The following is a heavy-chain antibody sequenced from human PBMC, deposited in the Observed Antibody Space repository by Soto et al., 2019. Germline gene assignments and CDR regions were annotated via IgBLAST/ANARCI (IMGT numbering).Heavy chain of an antibody. D-gene: IGHD6-13*01. Sequence: PSETLSLTCAVSGDSISRGAYYWTWIRQHPGQGLEWIGYTYYRGNTYYNPSLESRVSISLDTSKNQFSLKLTSVTAADTAVYYCARSGYGSTDFDHWGQGTLVTVS. V-gene: IGHV4-31*11. CDR1: GDSISRGAYY. CDR3: ARSGYGSTDFDH. CDR2: TYYRGNT. J-gene: IGHJ4*02.